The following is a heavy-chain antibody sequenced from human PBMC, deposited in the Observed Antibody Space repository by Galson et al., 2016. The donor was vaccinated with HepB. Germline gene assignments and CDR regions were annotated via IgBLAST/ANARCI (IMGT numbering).Heavy chain of an antibody. CDR3: ARVYGGNWLNLHTLDV. CDR2: IHSLGST. J-gene: IGHJ3*01. D-gene: IGHD4-23*01. Sequence: SLRLSCAASGFSVSNNYMTWVRQAPGKGLEWVCVIHSLGSTYYIDSVKGRFTISRDNSRNTLDLQMNGLRAEDTAVYFCARVYGGNWLNLHTLDVWGQGAMVTVSS. CDR1: GFSVSNNY. V-gene: IGHV3-53*01.